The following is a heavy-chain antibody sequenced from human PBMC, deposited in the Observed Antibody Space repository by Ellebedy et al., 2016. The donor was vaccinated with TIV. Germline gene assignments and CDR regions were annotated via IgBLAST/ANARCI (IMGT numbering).Heavy chain of an antibody. V-gene: IGHV4-34*01. CDR3: AEGRSGWYYFDY. CDR2: VNQSGRT. CDR1: GGSFSGYY. J-gene: IGHJ4*02. D-gene: IGHD6-19*01. Sequence: SETLSLTCAVYGGSFSGYYWSWVRQPPGKGLEWIGEVNQSGRTNYHPSLKSRVTKSVDTSKNQFSLRLSPVTAADTAVYYCAEGRSGWYYFDYWGQGTLVTVSS.